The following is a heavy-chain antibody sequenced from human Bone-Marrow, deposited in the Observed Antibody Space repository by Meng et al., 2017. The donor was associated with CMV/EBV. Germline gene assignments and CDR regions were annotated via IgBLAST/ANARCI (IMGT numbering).Heavy chain of an antibody. D-gene: IGHD2-2*01. J-gene: IGHJ4*02. CDR2: IIPILGIA. CDR1: GGTFSSYT. CDR3: AKLEDIVVVPAAGEDY. Sequence: SVKVSCKASGGTFSSYTISWVRQAPGQGLEWMGRIIPILGIANYAQKFQGRVTITADKSTSTAYMELSSLRSEDTAVYYCAKLEDIVVVPAAGEDYWGQGTLVTVSS. V-gene: IGHV1-69*02.